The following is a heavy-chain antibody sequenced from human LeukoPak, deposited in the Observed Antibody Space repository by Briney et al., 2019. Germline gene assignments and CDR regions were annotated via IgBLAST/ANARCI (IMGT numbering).Heavy chain of an antibody. J-gene: IGHJ4*02. CDR3: ARERCSSTSCYSGGSVDY. Sequence: SETLSLTCAVSGGSISSGGYSWSRIRQPPGKGLEWIGYIYHSGSTYYNPSLKSRVTISVDRSKNQFSLKLSSVTAADTAVYYCARERCSSTSCYSGGSVDYWGQGTLVTVSS. V-gene: IGHV4-30-2*01. D-gene: IGHD2-2*01. CDR2: IYHSGST. CDR1: GGSISSGGYS.